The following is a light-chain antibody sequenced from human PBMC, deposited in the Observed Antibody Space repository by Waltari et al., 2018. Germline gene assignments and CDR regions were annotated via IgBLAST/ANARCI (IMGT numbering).Light chain of an antibody. J-gene: IGLJ3*02. CDR1: SSNNGSNY. CDR3: AAWDDSLSGLV. V-gene: IGLV1-47*01. CDR2: KNN. Sequence: QSVLTQPPSASGTPGLKVTIPCNGSSSNNGSNYVYGYQQFPGTAPKLLIFKNNQRPSGVPDRFSDSKSGTSASLAINGLRSEDEADYYCAAWDDSLSGLVLGGGTKVTVL.